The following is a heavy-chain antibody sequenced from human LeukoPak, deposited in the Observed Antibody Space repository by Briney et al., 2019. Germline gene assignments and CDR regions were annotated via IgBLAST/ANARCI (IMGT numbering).Heavy chain of an antibody. V-gene: IGHV3-74*01. J-gene: IGHJ4*02. D-gene: IGHD2-2*01. CDR1: GFTLSSYC. Sequence: GGSLKLSCAASGFTLSSYCMHWSRQVPGKGLLRVSRINSDGSMTSYADSVKGRFTISRDNPENTLYLQMNSLRAEGTGVYFCGRVAASWHLDIDYWGQGTPVSVSS. CDR3: GRVAASWHLDIDY. CDR2: INSDGSMT.